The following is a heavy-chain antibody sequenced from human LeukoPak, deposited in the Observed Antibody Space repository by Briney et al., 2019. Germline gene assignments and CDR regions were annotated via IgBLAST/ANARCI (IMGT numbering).Heavy chain of an antibody. CDR2: ISYDGSNK. CDR3: AKKGSDVSSGGAGDI. CDR1: GFTFSSYA. Sequence: PGGSLRLSCAASGFTFSSYAMHWVRQAPGKGLEWVAVISYDGSNKYYADSVKGRFTISRDNSKNTLYLQMNSLRAEDTAVYYCAKKGSDVSSGGAGDIWGKGQWPPSLQ. V-gene: IGHV3-30*01. D-gene: IGHD6-25*01. J-gene: IGHJ3*02.